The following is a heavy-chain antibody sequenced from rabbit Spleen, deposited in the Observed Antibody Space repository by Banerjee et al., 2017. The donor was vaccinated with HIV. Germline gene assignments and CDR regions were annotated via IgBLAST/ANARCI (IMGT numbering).Heavy chain of an antibody. CDR3: IREHDTGWYAFVL. CDR1: GFDFSSYY. CDR2: IYISSGST. D-gene: IGHD4-1*01. V-gene: IGHV1S43*01. J-gene: IGHJ4*01. Sequence: QSLEESGGDLVQPGGSLTLSCKASGFDFSSYYMSWVRQAPGKGLELIACIYISSGSTWYASWVNGRFTISKSTSLNTVDLKMTSLTVADTATYFCIREHDTGWYAFVLGGPGTLVTV.